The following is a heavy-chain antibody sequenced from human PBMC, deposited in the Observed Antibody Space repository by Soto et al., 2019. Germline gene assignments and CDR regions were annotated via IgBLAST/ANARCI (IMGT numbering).Heavy chain of an antibody. CDR3: ERDRGGEDIAAAGGGREYYYYYYGMDV. CDR2: TDEYGSTI. Sequence: PGGSLRLSCAASVFTFSSYWMHCVRQVPVKGLVWVARTDEYGSTINYADSVKGRFTISRDNAKNSLYLQMNSLRAADTALYYCERDRGGEDIAAAGGGREYYYYYYGMDVWGQGTTVTVSS. CDR1: VFTFSSYW. J-gene: IGHJ6*02. D-gene: IGHD6-13*01. V-gene: IGHV3-74*01.